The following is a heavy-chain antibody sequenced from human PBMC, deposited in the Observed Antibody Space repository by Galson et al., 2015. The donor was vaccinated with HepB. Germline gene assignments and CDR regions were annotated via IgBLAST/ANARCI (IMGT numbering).Heavy chain of an antibody. V-gene: IGHV3-15*01. CDR3: TTDVTRNFDY. Sequence: SLRLSCAASGFTFSSYAMHWVRQAPGKGLEWVGRFKSKTDAGTTDYAAPVKGRFTISRDDSKNTLYLQMNSLKTEDTAVYYCTTDVTRNFDYWGQGTLVTVSS. CDR1: GFTFSSYA. D-gene: IGHD2-15*01. J-gene: IGHJ4*02. CDR2: FKSKTDAGTT.